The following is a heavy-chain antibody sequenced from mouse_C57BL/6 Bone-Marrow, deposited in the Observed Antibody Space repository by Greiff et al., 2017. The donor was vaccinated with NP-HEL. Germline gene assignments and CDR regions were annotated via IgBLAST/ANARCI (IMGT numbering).Heavy chain of an antibody. CDR2: IDPETGGT. CDR1: GYTFTDYE. D-gene: IGHD1-1*01. Sequence: VKLMESGAELVRPGASVTLSCKASGYTFTDYEMHWVKQTPVHGLEWIGAIDPETGGTAYNQKFKGKAILTADKSSSTAYMELRSLTSEDSAVYYCTRRPYYYGSSYGAYWGQGTLVTVSA. CDR3: TRRPYYYGSSYGAY. J-gene: IGHJ3*01. V-gene: IGHV1-15*01.